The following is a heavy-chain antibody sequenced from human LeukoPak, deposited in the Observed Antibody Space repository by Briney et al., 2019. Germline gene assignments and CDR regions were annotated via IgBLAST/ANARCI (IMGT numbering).Heavy chain of an antibody. CDR2: ISYDGSNK. CDR1: GFTFSSYA. V-gene: IGHV3-30-3*01. J-gene: IGHJ4*02. Sequence: GGSLRLSCAASGFTFSSYAMHWVRQAPSKGLEWVAVISYDGSNKYYADSVKGRFTISRDNSKNTLYLQMNSLRAEDTAVYYCARLGGGGGYGDDYWGQGTLVTVSS. D-gene: IGHD4-17*01. CDR3: ARLGGGGGYGDDY.